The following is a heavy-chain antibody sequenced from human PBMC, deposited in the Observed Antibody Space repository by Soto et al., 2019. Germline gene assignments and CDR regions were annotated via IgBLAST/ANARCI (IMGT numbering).Heavy chain of an antibody. V-gene: IGHV4-34*01. CDR1: CFSVNCYY. CDR3: ATRIKVFGLLIPKFEQ. J-gene: IGHJ5*02. Sequence: TLSLTCSFYCFSVNCYYCNWILHPPGKGLEWIGEINHTGGTHYNPSLKSRVTMSVDTSKNQFSLRLSSVTAADTAIYYCATRIKVFGLLIPKFEQWGQGTQV. CDR2: INHTGGT. D-gene: IGHD3-3*01.